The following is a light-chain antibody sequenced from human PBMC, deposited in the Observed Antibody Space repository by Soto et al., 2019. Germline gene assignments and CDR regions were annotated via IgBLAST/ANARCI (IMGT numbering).Light chain of an antibody. J-gene: IGKJ2*01. V-gene: IGKV1-39*01. CDR1: QTINNY. Sequence: IQLTQSPPSLSASVGDRVTITCRASQTINNYVNWYQQEAGKAPKLLIYGASSLQSGVPSRFSGSGFGTAFTLTISSLQSEEFVIYYCQQTYSTPYVFGGGTKLDI. CDR2: GAS. CDR3: QQTYSTPYV.